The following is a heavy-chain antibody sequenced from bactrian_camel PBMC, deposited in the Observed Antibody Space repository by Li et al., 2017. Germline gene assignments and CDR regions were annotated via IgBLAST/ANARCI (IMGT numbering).Heavy chain of an antibody. CDR2: IVINGRT. D-gene: IGHD1*01. Sequence: HVQLVESGGGSVQAGGTLSLSCAYSGYSLMRYCMGWFRQAPGKEREGVAGIVINGRTSYADSVKGRFTVSKDNAKNTLYLQMNSLKPEDTAMYYCAADSQMTPDMWLIRHNIKTVRFRGQGTQVTVS. J-gene: IGHJ4*01. CDR3: AADSQMTPDMWLIRHNIKTVRF. V-gene: IGHV3S53*01. CDR1: GYSLMRYC.